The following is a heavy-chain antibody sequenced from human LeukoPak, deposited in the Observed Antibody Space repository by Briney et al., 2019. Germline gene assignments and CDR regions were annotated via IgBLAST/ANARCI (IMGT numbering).Heavy chain of an antibody. CDR3: ARALGYSYGYAVDY. J-gene: IGHJ4*02. D-gene: IGHD5-18*01. CDR2: ISSSSGTI. Sequence: PGGSLRLSCAASGFTFSTYSMNWVRQTPGKGLEWLSYISSSSGTIYYADSVKGRFTISGDNAKNSLYLQMNSLRAEDTAVYYCARALGYSYGYAVDYWGQETLVTVSS. V-gene: IGHV3-48*01. CDR1: GFTFSTYS.